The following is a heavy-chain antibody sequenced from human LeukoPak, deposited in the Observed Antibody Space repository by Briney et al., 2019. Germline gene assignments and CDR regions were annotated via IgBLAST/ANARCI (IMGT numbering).Heavy chain of an antibody. CDR2: IKQDGSKK. V-gene: IGHV3-7*03. J-gene: IGHJ4*02. Sequence: GGSLRLSCAASGFTFSSYSMNWVRQAPGKGLEWVANIKQDGSKKSYVDSVKGRFTISRDNAESSLYLQMNSLRAEDTALYYCVRNLAMAGTCFDSWGQGTLVTVSS. CDR1: GFTFSSYS. D-gene: IGHD6-19*01. CDR3: VRNLAMAGTCFDS.